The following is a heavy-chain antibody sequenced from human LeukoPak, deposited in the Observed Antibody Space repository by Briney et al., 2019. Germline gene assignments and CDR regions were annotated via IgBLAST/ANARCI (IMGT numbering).Heavy chain of an antibody. CDR3: VLELTRGENAFDI. V-gene: IGHV3-21*01. J-gene: IGHJ3*02. Sequence: PGGSLRLSCAASGFTFSSYSMNWVRQAPGKGLEWVSSISSSSSYIYYADSVKGRFTISRDNAKNSLYLQMNSLRAEDTAVYYCVLELTRGENAFDIWGQGTMVTVSS. D-gene: IGHD1-7*01. CDR1: GFTFSSYS. CDR2: ISSSSSYI.